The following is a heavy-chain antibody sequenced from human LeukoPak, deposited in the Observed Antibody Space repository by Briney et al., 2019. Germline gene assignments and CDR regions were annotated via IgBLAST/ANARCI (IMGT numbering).Heavy chain of an antibody. J-gene: IGHJ6*02. CDR2: FDPEDGET. V-gene: IGHV1-24*01. CDR1: GNTLTELS. CDR3: ATAPPHHYYYYGMDV. Sequence: VASVKVSCKVSGNTLTELSMHWVRQAPGKGLEWMGGFDPEDGETIYAQKFQGRVTMTEDTSTDTAYMELSSLRSEDTAVYYCATAPPHHYYYYGMDVWGQGTTVTVSS.